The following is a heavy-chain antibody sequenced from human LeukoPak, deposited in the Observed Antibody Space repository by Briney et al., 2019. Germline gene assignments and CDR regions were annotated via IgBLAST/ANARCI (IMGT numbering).Heavy chain of an antibody. J-gene: IGHJ4*02. CDR2: IRAYNGNT. CDR1: GYTFTSYG. CDR3: ARDRREYIAAAGPPDFDY. D-gene: IGHD6-13*01. V-gene: IGHV1-18*01. Sequence: ASVKVSCKASGYTFTSYGISWVRQAPGQGLEWMGWIRAYNGNTNYAQKLQGRVTMTTDTSTSTAYMELRSLRSDDTAVYYCARDRREYIAAAGPPDFDYWGQGTLVTVSS.